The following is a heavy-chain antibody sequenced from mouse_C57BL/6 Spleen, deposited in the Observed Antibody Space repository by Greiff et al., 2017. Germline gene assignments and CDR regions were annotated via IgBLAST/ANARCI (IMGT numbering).Heavy chain of an antibody. CDR3: ARSETGPYYAMDY. D-gene: IGHD4-1*01. CDR1: GYTFTSYW. J-gene: IGHJ4*01. CDR2: IHPNSGST. V-gene: IGHV1-64*01. Sequence: QVQLQQPGAELVKPGASVKLSCKASGYTFTSYWMHWVKQRPGQGLEWIGMIHPNSGSTNYNEKFKSKATLTVDKSSSTAYMQLSSLTSEDSAVYYCARSETGPYYAMDYWGQGTSVTVSS.